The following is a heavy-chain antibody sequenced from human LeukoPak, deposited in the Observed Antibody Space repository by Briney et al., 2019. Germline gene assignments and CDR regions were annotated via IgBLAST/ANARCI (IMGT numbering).Heavy chain of an antibody. CDR1: GYTFTSYY. V-gene: IGHV1-46*01. CDR3: ARVKRFLEWPYYHYGMDA. CDR2: INPSGGST. D-gene: IGHD3-3*01. Sequence: ASVKVSCKASGYTFTSYYMHWVRQAPGQGLEWMGIINPSGGSTSYAQKFQGRVTMTRDTSTSTVYMELSSLRSEDTAVYYCARVKRFLEWPYYHYGMDAWGQGTTVTVSS. J-gene: IGHJ6*02.